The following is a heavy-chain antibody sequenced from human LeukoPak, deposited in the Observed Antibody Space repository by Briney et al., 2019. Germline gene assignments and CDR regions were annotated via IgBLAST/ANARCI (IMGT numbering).Heavy chain of an antibody. Sequence: GGTLRLSCVGSGFTFNDYYMSWVRQSPAKGLEWTAHISSTGGTILYADSVKGRFTISRDDAKRSVYLEMNSLTVEDTAVYYCATSITISKTYESWGQGTLVTVSS. J-gene: IGHJ5*02. D-gene: IGHD5-12*01. CDR1: GFTFNDYY. CDR2: ISSTGGTI. CDR3: ATSITISKTYES. V-gene: IGHV3-11*01.